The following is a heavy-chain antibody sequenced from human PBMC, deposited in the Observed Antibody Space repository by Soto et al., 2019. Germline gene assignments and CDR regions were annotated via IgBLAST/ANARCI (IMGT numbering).Heavy chain of an antibody. CDR2: MNPNSGNT. Sequence: XSVKVSCKASGYTFTSYDINWVRHATGQGLEWMGWMNPNSGNTGYAQKFQGRVTLTRNTSISTAYMELSSLRSEDTAVYYCAREHSNSWRFDYWGQGTLVTVSS. CDR1: GYTFTSYD. J-gene: IGHJ4*02. V-gene: IGHV1-8*01. D-gene: IGHD6-13*01. CDR3: AREHSNSWRFDY.